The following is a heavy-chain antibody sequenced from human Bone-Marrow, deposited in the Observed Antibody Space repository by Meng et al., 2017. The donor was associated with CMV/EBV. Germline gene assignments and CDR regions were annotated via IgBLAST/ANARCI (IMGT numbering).Heavy chain of an antibody. D-gene: IGHD6-19*01. CDR3: ARESALYSSGRFDP. CDR1: GITFDTFA. V-gene: IGHV3-30*04. CDR2: ISYDGGTK. J-gene: IGHJ5*02. Sequence: GGSLRLSCAVSGITFDTFAMYWARQAPGKGLECVAVISYDGGTKYYADSVKGRFTISRDNAKNSLYLQMNSLRAEDTAVYYCARESALYSSGRFDPWGQGTLVTVSS.